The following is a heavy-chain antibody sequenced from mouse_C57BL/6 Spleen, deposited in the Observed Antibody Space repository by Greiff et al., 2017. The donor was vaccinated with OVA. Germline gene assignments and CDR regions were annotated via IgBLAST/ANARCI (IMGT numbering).Heavy chain of an antibody. V-gene: IGHV3-6*01. CDR2: ISYDGSN. CDR1: GYSITSGYY. J-gene: IGHJ2*01. D-gene: IGHD1-1*01. Sequence: ESGPGLVKPSQSLSLTCSVTGYSITSGYYWNWIRQFPGNKLEWMGYISYDGSNKYNPSLKNRISITRDTSKNQFFLKLNSVTTEDTATSDCAIITTVYFDYWGKGTTRTVSS. CDR3: AIITTVYFDY.